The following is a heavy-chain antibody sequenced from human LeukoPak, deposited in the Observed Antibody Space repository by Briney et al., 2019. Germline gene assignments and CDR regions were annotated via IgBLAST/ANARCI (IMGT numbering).Heavy chain of an antibody. CDR2: ISDSGSRT. J-gene: IGHJ2*01. V-gene: IGHV3-23*01. D-gene: IGHD5/OR15-5a*01. CDR3: AKSGGVYGDYWYFDL. CDR1: GFTFSSYG. Sequence: AGGSLRLSCAASGFTFSSYGMSWVRQAPGKGLEWVSAISDSGSRTYYAEFVKGRFSISRDNSKNTLSLQMNSLRAQDTAVYYCAKSGGVYGDYWYFDLWGRGTLVTVSS.